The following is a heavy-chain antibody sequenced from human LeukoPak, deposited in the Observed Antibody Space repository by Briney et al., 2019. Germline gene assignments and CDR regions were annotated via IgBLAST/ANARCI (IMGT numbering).Heavy chain of an antibody. Sequence: SETLSLTCAVYGGSFSGYYWSWIRQPPGKGLEWIGEINHSGSTNYNPPLKSRVTISVDTSKNQFSLKLSSVTAADTAVYYCATASGSTDNWFDPWGQGTLVTVSS. CDR1: GGSFSGYY. V-gene: IGHV4-34*01. J-gene: IGHJ5*02. CDR2: INHSGST. CDR3: ATASGSTDNWFDP. D-gene: IGHD1-26*01.